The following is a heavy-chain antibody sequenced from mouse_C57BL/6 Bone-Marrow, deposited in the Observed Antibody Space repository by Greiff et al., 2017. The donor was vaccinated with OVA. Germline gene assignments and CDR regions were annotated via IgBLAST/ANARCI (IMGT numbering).Heavy chain of an antibody. CDR2: ISSGSSTI. J-gene: IGHJ1*03. V-gene: IGHV5-17*01. CDR1: GFTFSDYG. CDR3: ARPLLPRGYFGV. Sequence: EVMLVESGGGLVKPGGSLKLSCAASGFTFSDYGMHWVRQAPEKGLEWVAYISSGSSTIYYADTVKGRFTISRDNAKHTLFLQMTSLRSEATAMYYCARPLLPRGYFGVWGTGTTVTVSS. D-gene: IGHD1-1*01.